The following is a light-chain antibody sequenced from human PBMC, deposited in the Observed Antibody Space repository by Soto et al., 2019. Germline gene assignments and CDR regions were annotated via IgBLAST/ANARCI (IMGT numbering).Light chain of an antibody. CDR3: QQLHGYPIT. Sequence: DIQLTQSPSFLSASIGDRVTITCRASQDFSNFLAWYQQKPGKAPKLLIYAASNFQSGVPSRFSGSGSGTHFTLTISSLQPEDFATYYCQQLHGYPITFGQGTRLEIK. V-gene: IGKV1-9*01. CDR2: AAS. J-gene: IGKJ5*01. CDR1: QDFSNF.